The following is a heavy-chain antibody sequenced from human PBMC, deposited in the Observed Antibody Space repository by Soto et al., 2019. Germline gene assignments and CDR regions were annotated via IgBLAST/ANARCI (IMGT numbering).Heavy chain of an antibody. D-gene: IGHD3-22*01. J-gene: IGHJ4*02. CDR2: IIPLFGKA. CDR1: GGTFSRYA. Sequence: VRLVQSGAEVKKPGSSVKVSCKASGGTFSRYAISWVRQAPGQGLEWMGGIIPLFGKANYAQKFQGRVTITADESTSTAYMQLSSLSSEDTAVYYCARDGTLYDSSGYYYLYWGQGTLVTVSS. CDR3: ARDGTLYDSSGYYYLY. V-gene: IGHV1-69*01.